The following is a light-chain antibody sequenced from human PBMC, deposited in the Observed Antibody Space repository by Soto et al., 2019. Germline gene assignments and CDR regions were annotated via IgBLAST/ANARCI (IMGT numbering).Light chain of an antibody. Sequence: SYELTQPPSVSVAPGQTARITCGGNNIGSKSVHWYQQKPGQAPVLVVYDDSYRPSGIPERFSGSNAGNTATLTISRVEAGDEADYYCQVWDSSSDHVVFGGGTKLTVL. CDR1: NIGSKS. J-gene: IGLJ2*01. V-gene: IGLV3-21*02. CDR2: DDS. CDR3: QVWDSSSDHVV.